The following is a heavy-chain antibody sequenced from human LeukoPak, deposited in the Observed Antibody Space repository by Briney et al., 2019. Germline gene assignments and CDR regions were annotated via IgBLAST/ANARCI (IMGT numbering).Heavy chain of an antibody. CDR2: IYTSGST. V-gene: IGHV4-4*09. Sequence: SETLSLTCTVSGGSISSYYWSWIRQPPGKGLEWIGYIYTSGSTNYNPSLKSRVTISVDTSKNQFSLKLSSVTAADTAVYYCARTYYYDSSGYYLFDDWGQGTLVTVSS. D-gene: IGHD3-22*01. CDR1: GGSISSYY. J-gene: IGHJ4*02. CDR3: ARTYYYDSSGYYLFDD.